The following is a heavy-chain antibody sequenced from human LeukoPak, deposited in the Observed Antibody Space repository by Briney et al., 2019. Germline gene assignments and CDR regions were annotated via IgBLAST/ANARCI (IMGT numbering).Heavy chain of an antibody. CDR1: GYTFTSYA. CDR2: INAGNGNT. V-gene: IGHV1-3*01. Sequence: ASVKVSCKASGYTFTSYAMHWVRQAPGQRLEWMGWINAGNGNTKYSQKFQGRVTITRDTSASTAYMELSSLRSEDTAEYYCARGGAVKQWLGTFDYWGQGTLVTVSS. D-gene: IGHD6-19*01. J-gene: IGHJ4*02. CDR3: ARGGAVKQWLGTFDY.